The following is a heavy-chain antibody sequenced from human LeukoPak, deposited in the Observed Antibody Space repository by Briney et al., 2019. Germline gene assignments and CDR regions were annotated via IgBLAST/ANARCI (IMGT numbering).Heavy chain of an antibody. D-gene: IGHD3-10*01. CDR2: INPNSGGT. J-gene: IGHJ5*02. V-gene: IGHV1-2*02. Sequence: ASVKVSCKASGYTFTGYSMHWVRQAPGQGLEWMGWINPNSGGTNYAQKFQGRVTMTGDTSISTAYMELSRLRSDDTAVYYCARALGGWVLRNWFDPWGQGTLVTVSS. CDR1: GYTFTGYS. CDR3: ARALGGWVLRNWFDP.